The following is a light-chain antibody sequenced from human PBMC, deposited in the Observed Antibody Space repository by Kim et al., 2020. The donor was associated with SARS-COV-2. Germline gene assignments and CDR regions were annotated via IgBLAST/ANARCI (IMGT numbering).Light chain of an antibody. Sequence: EIVMTQSPATLSVSPGERATLSCRASHSVGRKLAWYQQKPGQAPRLLMYDVSTRATGVPGRFSGGGSGTEFTLTISSLQSEDFAIYYCQQYANWPPYTFGQGTKLEIK. CDR3: QQYANWPPYT. CDR2: DVS. V-gene: IGKV3-15*01. J-gene: IGKJ2*01. CDR1: HSVGRK.